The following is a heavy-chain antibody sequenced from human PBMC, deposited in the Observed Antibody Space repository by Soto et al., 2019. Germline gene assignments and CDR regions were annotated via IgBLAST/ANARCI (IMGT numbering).Heavy chain of an antibody. J-gene: IGHJ3*02. Sequence: PGXSLRLSCAASGFTLSSYGLHWFRQAPVNGLEWVAVIWYDGSNKYYADSVKGRFTISRDNSKNTLYLQMNSLRAEDTAVYYCARDSLRNDYYDSSGPGAFDIWGQGTMVTVSS. CDR1: GFTLSSYG. V-gene: IGHV3-33*01. CDR3: ARDSLRNDYYDSSGPGAFDI. D-gene: IGHD3-22*01. CDR2: IWYDGSNK.